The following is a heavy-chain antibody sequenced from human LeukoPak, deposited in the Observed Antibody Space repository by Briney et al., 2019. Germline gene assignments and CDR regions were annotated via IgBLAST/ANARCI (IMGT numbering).Heavy chain of an antibody. CDR3: AKDAEVGTLFGVLSRYNWFDP. Sequence: GGSLRLSCAASGFTFSSYSMSWVRQAPGKGLEWVANIKQDGSEKYYVDSVKGRFTISRDNAKKSLYLQMNSLRAEDTAVYYCAKDAEVGTLFGVLSRYNWFDPWGQGALITVSS. CDR2: IKQDGSEK. J-gene: IGHJ5*02. V-gene: IGHV3-7*01. D-gene: IGHD3-3*01. CDR1: GFTFSSYS.